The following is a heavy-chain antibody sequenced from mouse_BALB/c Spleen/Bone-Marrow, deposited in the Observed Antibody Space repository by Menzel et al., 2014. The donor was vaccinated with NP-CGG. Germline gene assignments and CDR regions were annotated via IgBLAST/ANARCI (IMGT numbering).Heavy chain of an antibody. CDR2: IHYSGST. J-gene: IGHJ2*01. CDR1: GYSITSGYN. CDR3: ARGGYSGSSHFDY. D-gene: IGHD1-1*01. V-gene: IGHV3-1*02. Sequence: EVKLVESGPDLVKPSQSLSLTCTVTGYSITSGYNWHWIRQFPGNKLEWMGYIHYSGSTNYNPSLKSRISITRDTSKNQFFLQLNPVTTEDTPTYYSARGGYSGSSHFDYWGQGTPLTVSS.